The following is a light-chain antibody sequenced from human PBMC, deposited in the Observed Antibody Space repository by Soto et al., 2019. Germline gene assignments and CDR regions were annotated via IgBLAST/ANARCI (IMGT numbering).Light chain of an antibody. CDR1: QSVSSY. Sequence: EIVLTQSPATLSLSPGERATLSCRASQSVSSYLAWYQQKPGQAPRLLIYDASNRATGIPARFSGSGSGTDFTLTISSLEPEDVAVYYCQQYGRSPTTFGQGTKVEIK. CDR2: DAS. CDR3: QQYGRSPTT. V-gene: IGKV3-11*01. J-gene: IGKJ1*01.